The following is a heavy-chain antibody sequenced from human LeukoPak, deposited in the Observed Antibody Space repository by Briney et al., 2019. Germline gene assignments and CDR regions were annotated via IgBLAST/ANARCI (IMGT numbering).Heavy chain of an antibody. CDR2: ISGSGGST. V-gene: IGHV3-23*01. CDR3: AKDRDTEQPLLLSYFDY. CDR1: GFTFSSYS. J-gene: IGHJ4*02. D-gene: IGHD2/OR15-2a*01. Sequence: GGSLRLSCAASGFTFSSYSMSWVLQAPGKGLEWVSGISGSGGSTYYADSVKGRFTISRDNSKNTLYLQVSSLRAEDTAVYYCAKDRDTEQPLLLSYFDYWGQGTLVTVSS.